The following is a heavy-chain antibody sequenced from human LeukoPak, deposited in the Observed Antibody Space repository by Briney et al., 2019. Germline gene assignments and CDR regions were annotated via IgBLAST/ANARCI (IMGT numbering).Heavy chain of an antibody. J-gene: IGHJ5*02. D-gene: IGHD3-10*01. CDR3: VRVPVLLWFGEEENWFDP. Sequence: ASVKVSCKASGYTFTGYYMHWVRQAPGQGLEWMGWINPNSGGTNYAQKFQGRVTMTRDTSISTAYMELSRLRSEGTAVYYCVRVPVLLWFGEEENWFDPWGQGTLVTVSS. V-gene: IGHV1-2*02. CDR1: GYTFTGYY. CDR2: INPNSGGT.